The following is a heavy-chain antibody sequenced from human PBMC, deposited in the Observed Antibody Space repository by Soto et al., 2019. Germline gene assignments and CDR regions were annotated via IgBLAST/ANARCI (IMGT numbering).Heavy chain of an antibody. J-gene: IGHJ4*02. V-gene: IGHV1-2*02. CDR3: ARHSGYDYVFDY. CDR2: INPNSGGT. D-gene: IGHD5-12*01. Sequence: ASVNVSCKASGYTFTGYYIHWVRQAPGQGLEWMGWINPNSGGTHYAQKFQGRVTMTRDTSTSTAYMELSSLTSDDTAVYYCARHSGYDYVFDYWGQGTLVTVSS. CDR1: GYTFTGYY.